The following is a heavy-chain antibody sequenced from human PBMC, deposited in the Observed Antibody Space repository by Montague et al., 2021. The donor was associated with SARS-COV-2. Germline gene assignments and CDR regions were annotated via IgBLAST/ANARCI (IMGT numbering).Heavy chain of an antibody. CDR3: ARLKRYFDSSGSPSAFDF. Sequence: SETLSLTCTVSCGSITNNIDYWAWIRQPPGKGLEWIGSIYYTGNTYYNPSLKSRATISVVTSKNHFTLKLSSVTTAETAVYYCARLKRYFDSSGSPSAFDFWGQGTKVTVSS. V-gene: IGHV4-39*02. J-gene: IGHJ3*01. CDR1: CGSITNNIDY. CDR2: IYYTGNT. D-gene: IGHD3-22*01.